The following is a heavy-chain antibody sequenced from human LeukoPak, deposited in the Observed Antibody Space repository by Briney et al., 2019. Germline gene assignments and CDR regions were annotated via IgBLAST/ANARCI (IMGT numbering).Heavy chain of an antibody. V-gene: IGHV3-30*03. Sequence: GGSLRLSCAASGFTFSSYGMHWVRQAPGKGLEWVAVISYDGTNKYYADSVKGRFTISRDNAKNSLYLQMNSLRAEDTAVYYCARDYSITGIAAAGTEGYYFDYSGQGTLVTVSS. CDR2: ISYDGTNK. D-gene: IGHD6-13*01. CDR1: GFTFSSYG. J-gene: IGHJ4*02. CDR3: ARDYSITGIAAAGTEGYYFDY.